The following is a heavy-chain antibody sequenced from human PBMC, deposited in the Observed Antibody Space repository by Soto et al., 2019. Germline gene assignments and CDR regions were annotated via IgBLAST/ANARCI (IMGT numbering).Heavy chain of an antibody. V-gene: IGHV1-69*01. CDR3: AREGTVTTSKPFEY. CDR1: GGTFSSYA. Sequence: QVQLVQSGAEVQKPGSSVKVSCKASGGTFSSYAISWVRQAPGQGLEWMGGIIPIFGTANYAQKFQGRVTSTAHEPTSTAYMELSSLRSEDTPVYYCAREGTVTTSKPFEYWGQGTLVTGSS. CDR2: IIPIFGTA. D-gene: IGHD4-17*01. J-gene: IGHJ4*02.